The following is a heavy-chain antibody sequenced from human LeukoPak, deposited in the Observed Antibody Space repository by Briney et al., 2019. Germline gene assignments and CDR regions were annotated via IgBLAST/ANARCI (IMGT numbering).Heavy chain of an antibody. D-gene: IGHD1-7*01. CDR3: TPHRDGNYPFDY. CDR2: ISGSGGST. V-gene: IGHV3-23*01. Sequence: GGSLRLSCAASGFTFSSYAMSWVRQAPGKGLEWVSAISGSGGSTYYADSVKGRFTISRDNSKNTLYLQMSSLRDDDTAVYYCTPHRDGNYPFDYWGQGTLVTVST. J-gene: IGHJ4*02. CDR1: GFTFSSYA.